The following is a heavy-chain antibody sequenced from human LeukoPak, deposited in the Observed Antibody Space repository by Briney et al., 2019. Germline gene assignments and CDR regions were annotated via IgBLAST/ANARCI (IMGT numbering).Heavy chain of an antibody. CDR2: INWNGGST. CDR1: GVTFSSYG. D-gene: IGHD3-10*01. V-gene: IGHV3-20*04. CDR3: ARGGYGSGSPRDYFDY. Sequence: GGSLRLSCAASGVTFSSYGMSWVRQAPGKGLEWVSGINWNGGSTGYADSVKGRFTISRDNAKNSLYLQMNSLRAEDTALYYCARGGYGSGSPRDYFDYWGQGTLVTVSS. J-gene: IGHJ4*02.